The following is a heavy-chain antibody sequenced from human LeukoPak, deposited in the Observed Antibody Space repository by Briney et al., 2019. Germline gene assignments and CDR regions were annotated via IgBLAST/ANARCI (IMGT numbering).Heavy chain of an antibody. D-gene: IGHD3-22*01. CDR3: AKDIGITMIDGFDY. Sequence: PGGSLRLSCAASGFTFSSYEMNWVRQAPGKGLEWVSYISSSGSTIYYADSVKGRFTISRDNAKNSLYLQMNSLRAEDTALYYCAKDIGITMIDGFDYWGQGTLVTVSS. CDR1: GFTFSSYE. CDR2: ISSSGSTI. J-gene: IGHJ4*02. V-gene: IGHV3-48*03.